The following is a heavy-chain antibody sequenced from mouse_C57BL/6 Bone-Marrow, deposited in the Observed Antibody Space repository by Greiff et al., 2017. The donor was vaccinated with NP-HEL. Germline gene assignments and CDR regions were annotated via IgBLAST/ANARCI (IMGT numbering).Heavy chain of an antibody. V-gene: IGHV1-81*01. D-gene: IGHD1-1*01. J-gene: IGHJ1*03. Sequence: VQLQQSGAELARPGASVKLSCKASGYTFTSYGISWVKQRTGQGLEWIGEIYPRSGNTYYNEKFKGKATLTADKSSSTAYMELRSLTSEDSAVYFCASLITTVVAKWYFDVWGTGTTVTVSS. CDR3: ASLITTVVAKWYFDV. CDR1: GYTFTSYG. CDR2: IYPRSGNT.